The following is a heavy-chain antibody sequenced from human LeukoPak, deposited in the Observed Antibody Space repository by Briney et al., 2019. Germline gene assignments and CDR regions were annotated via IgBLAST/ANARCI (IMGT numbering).Heavy chain of an antibody. CDR1: GGSISSGSYY. J-gene: IGHJ6*03. V-gene: IGHV4-61*02. CDR3: ARANNYYDFWSGPIPNYYMDV. CDR2: IYTSGST. D-gene: IGHD3-3*01. Sequence: PSETLSLXCTVSGGSISSGSYYWSWIRQPAGKGLEWIVRIYTSGSTNYNPSLRSRFTISVDTSKNQFSLKLSSVTAADTAVYYCARANNYYDFWSGPIPNYYMDVWGKGTTVTVSS.